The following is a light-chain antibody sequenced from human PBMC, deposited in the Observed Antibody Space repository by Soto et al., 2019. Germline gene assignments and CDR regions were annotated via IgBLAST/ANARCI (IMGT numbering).Light chain of an antibody. J-gene: IGKJ4*01. CDR3: QQYGTSPLT. CDR2: DAS. V-gene: IGKV3-20*01. Sequence: EIVLTQSPGTLSLSPGERATLSCRASQSVSNNYLAWYQQKPGQAPRLLIYDASNRATGIPDRFSGRGYGREFTLTISSLQSEDFAVYSCQQYGTSPLTFGGGTKVDIK. CDR1: QSVSNNY.